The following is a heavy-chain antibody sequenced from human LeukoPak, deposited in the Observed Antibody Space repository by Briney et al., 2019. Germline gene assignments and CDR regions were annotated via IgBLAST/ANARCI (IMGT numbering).Heavy chain of an antibody. CDR3: ARVTKYQLLLYYYYYMDV. Sequence: GGSLRLSCAASGFTFSSYEMNWVRQAPGKGLEWVSYISSSGSTIYYADSVKGRFTISRDNSKNTLYLQMNSLRAEDTAVYYCARVTKYQLLLYYYYYMDVWGKGTTVTVSS. CDR2: ISSSGSTI. J-gene: IGHJ6*03. V-gene: IGHV3-48*03. D-gene: IGHD2-2*01. CDR1: GFTFSSYE.